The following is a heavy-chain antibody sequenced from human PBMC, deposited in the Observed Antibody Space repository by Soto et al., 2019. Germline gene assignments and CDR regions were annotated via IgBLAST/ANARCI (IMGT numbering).Heavy chain of an antibody. CDR1: GYTFTSYG. CDR2: ISAYNGNT. Sequence: GASVKVSCKASGYTFTSYGISWVRQAPGQGLEWIGWISAYNGNTNYAQKFQERVTITRDMSTSTAYMELSSLRSEDTAVYYCAATVWSGYPNYYYGMDVWGQGTTVTVSS. J-gene: IGHJ6*02. D-gene: IGHD3-3*01. V-gene: IGHV1-18*01. CDR3: AATVWSGYPNYYYGMDV.